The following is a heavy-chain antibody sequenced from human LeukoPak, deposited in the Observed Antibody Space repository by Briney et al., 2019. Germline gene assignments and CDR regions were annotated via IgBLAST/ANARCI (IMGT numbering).Heavy chain of an antibody. CDR2: IIPILGIA. D-gene: IGHD5-12*01. J-gene: IGHJ4*02. CDR1: GGTFSSYA. Sequence: SVMVSCKASGGTFSSYAISWVRQAPGQGLEWMGRIIPILGIANYAQKFQGRVTITADKSTSTAYMELSSLRSEDTAVYYCARKVATTLDYWGQGTLVTVSS. CDR3: ARKVATTLDY. V-gene: IGHV1-69*04.